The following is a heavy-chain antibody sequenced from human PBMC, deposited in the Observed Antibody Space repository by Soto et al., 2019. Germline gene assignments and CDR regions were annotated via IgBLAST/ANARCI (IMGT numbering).Heavy chain of an antibody. CDR2: ILSKAGNYAT. Sequence: EVQLVESGGGLVQPGGSLKLSCAASGFIFSGSAVHWVRQASGKGLEWVGRILSKAGNYATAYPASMKGRFTISRDDSXXXXXXXXXXXXXXXXXXXXXXXXGSPYYYDYWGQGTLVAVSS. CDR1: GFIFSGSA. J-gene: IGHJ4*02. V-gene: IGHV3-73*01. CDR3: XXXGSPYYYDY.